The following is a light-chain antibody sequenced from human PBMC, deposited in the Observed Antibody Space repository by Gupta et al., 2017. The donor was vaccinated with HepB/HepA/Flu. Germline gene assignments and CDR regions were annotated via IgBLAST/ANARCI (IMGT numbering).Light chain of an antibody. J-gene: IGKJ4*01. CDR2: AAS. CDR3: QQLNSSPFN. CDR1: QGIRSS. Sequence: DIQLTQSPSFLSASVGDRVTITCRASQGIRSSLGWYQQKPGRAPKFLIYAASTLQSGVPSRFSGSGSGTEFTLTINSLQPEDFATYYCQQLNSSPFNFGGGTKVEIK. V-gene: IGKV1-9*01.